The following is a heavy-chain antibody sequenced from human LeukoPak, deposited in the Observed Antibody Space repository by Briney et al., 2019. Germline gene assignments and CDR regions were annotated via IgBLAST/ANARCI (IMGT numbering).Heavy chain of an antibody. J-gene: IGHJ6*03. V-gene: IGHV4-61*02. D-gene: IGHD1-1*01. CDR3: ARATAWNYHFYMDV. CDR1: GGSITSGTYF. CDR2: IYTGGVT. Sequence: SQTLSLTCTVSGGSITSGTYFWTWVRQSAGNGLEWIGRIYTGGVTNYNPSLKSRLSISLDTSKNQFSLELTSLTAADTAIYYCARATAWNYHFYMDVWGKGTTVSVSS.